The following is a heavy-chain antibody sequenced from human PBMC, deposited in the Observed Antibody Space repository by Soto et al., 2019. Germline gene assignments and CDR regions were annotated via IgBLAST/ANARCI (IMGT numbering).Heavy chain of an antibody. D-gene: IGHD6-25*01. Sequence: SETLSLTCTVSGGSINSGDYYWSWIRQQPRKGLEWIAYIYYSGSTYYNPSLKSRVAMSVDTSKNQFSLQLSSVTAADTAVYHCARVTPLDQRLPSFWYAPWGQGTLVTVSS. J-gene: IGHJ5*02. CDR3: ARVTPLDQRLPSFWYAP. CDR1: GGSINSGDYY. V-gene: IGHV4-31*03. CDR2: IYYSGST.